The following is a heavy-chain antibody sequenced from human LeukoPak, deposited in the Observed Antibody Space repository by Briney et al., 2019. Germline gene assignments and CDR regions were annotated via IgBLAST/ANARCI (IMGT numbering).Heavy chain of an antibody. CDR1: GYTFSSYG. CDR3: ARDDVAVTGALDF. D-gene: IGHD6-19*01. Sequence: GGSLRLFCAASGYTFSSYGMHWVRQAPGKGLEWVAVIWYDGSNKYYADSVKGRFTISRDNSKNTLYLQMNSLRAEDTAVYYCARDDVAVTGALDFWGQGTLVTVSS. V-gene: IGHV3-33*01. J-gene: IGHJ4*02. CDR2: IWYDGSNK.